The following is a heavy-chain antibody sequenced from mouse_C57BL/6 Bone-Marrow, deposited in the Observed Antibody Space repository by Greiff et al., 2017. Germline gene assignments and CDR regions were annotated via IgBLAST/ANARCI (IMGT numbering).Heavy chain of an antibody. CDR3: ARVRAYYSNNYYAMDY. CDR2: ISYDGSN. CDR1: GYSITSGYY. V-gene: IGHV3-6*01. Sequence: VHLVESGPGLVKPSQSLSLTCSVTGYSITSGYYWNWIRQFPGNKLEWMGYISYDGSNNYNPSLKNRISITRDTSKNQFFLKLNSVTTEDTATYYCARVRAYYSNNYYAMDYWGQGTSVTVSS. D-gene: IGHD2-5*01. J-gene: IGHJ4*01.